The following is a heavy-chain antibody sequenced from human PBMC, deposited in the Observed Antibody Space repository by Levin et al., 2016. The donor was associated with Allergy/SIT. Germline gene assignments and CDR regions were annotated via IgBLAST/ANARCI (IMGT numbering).Heavy chain of an antibody. CDR1: GFSLSTSGMC. J-gene: IGHJ6*02. D-gene: IGHD2-21*01. Sequence: SGPTLVKPTQTLTLTCTLSGFSLSTSGMCVSWIRQPPGKALEWLALIDWDDDKYYSTSLKTRLTISKDTSKNQVVLTMTNMDPVDTATYYCARNGFPNYYYYGMDVWGQGTTVTVSS. V-gene: IGHV2-70*01. CDR2: IDWDDDK. CDR3: ARNGFPNYYYYGMDV.